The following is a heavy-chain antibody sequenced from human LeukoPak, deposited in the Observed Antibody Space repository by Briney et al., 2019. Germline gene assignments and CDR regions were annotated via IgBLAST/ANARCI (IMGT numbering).Heavy chain of an antibody. Sequence: ASVKVSCKASGYTFTGYYMHWVRQAPGQGLEWMGWVSPHSGATNYAQKFQGRVTMNRETSISTAYMGLSRLRSDDTAVYYCASKTGGSGSPFVYWGERTLVTVSS. J-gene: IGHJ4*02. CDR1: GYTFTGYY. CDR3: ASKTGGSGSPFVY. V-gene: IGHV1-2*02. D-gene: IGHD3-10*01. CDR2: VSPHSGAT.